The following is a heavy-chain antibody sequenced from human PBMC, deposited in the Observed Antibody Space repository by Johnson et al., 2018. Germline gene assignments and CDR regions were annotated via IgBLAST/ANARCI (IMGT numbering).Heavy chain of an antibody. CDR1: GFTFSSYA. CDR3: AREGVLMVDAISYYYYYYMDG. V-gene: IGHV3-30-3*01. D-gene: IGHD2-8*01. J-gene: IGHJ6*03. Sequence: QVQLVESGGGVVQXGRSRRLXCAASGFTFSSYAMHWVRQAPGQGLEWVAVISYDGSNKYYADSVKGRFTISRDNSKNTLYLQMNSLRARDTALYYCAREGVLMVDAISYYYYYYMDGWVKGTTVTVSS. CDR2: ISYDGSNK.